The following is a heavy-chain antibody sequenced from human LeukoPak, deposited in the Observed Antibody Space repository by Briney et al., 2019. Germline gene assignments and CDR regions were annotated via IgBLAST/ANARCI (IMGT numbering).Heavy chain of an antibody. Sequence: GASVKVSWKASGYRFTSYSISWVRQAPGQGLEWVGWISSYNGKTNYGKNVQGRVTMTTDTSTSTAYMELRSLRSDDTAIYYCARNYDSSKDGNDYWGQGTLVTVSS. D-gene: IGHD3-22*01. CDR3: ARNYDSSKDGNDY. J-gene: IGHJ4*02. CDR1: GYRFTSYS. V-gene: IGHV1-18*01. CDR2: ISSYNGKT.